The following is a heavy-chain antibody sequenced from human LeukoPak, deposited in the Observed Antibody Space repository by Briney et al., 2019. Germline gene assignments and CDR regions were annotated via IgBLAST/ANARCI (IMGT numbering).Heavy chain of an antibody. CDR1: GGSISSSSYY. V-gene: IGHV3-23*01. Sequence: ETLSLTCTVSGGSISSSSYYWGWIRQPPGKGLEWVSAISGSGSSTYYAASVKGRFTISRDNSKNTLYLQMNSLRAEDTAVYYCAKGRAGNYYYDSSDYWGQGTLVTVSS. CDR3: AKGRAGNYYYDSSDY. J-gene: IGHJ4*02. D-gene: IGHD3-22*01. CDR2: ISGSGSST.